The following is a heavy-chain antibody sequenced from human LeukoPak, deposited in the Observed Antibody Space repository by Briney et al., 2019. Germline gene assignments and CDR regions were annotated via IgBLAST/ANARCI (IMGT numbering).Heavy chain of an antibody. D-gene: IGHD3-22*01. J-gene: IGHJ4*02. CDR2: INAGNGNT. CDR1: GYTFTSYA. V-gene: IGHV1-3*01. CDR3: ARDPYLNYYDSSGPLDY. Sequence: ASVTVSCTASGYTFTSYAMHWVRQAPGQRLEWMGWINAGNGNTKYSQKFQGRVTITRDTSASTAYMELSSLRSEDTAVYYCARDPYLNYYDSSGPLDYWGQGTLVTVSS.